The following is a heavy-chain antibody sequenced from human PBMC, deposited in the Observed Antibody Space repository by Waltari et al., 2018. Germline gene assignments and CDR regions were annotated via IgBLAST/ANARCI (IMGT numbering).Heavy chain of an antibody. D-gene: IGHD2-2*01. Sequence: QGQLVESGGGVVQPGRSLRLSCEVSGFSFRTYPMHWVRQAPCKGLEWVAVVSFDENISYYADSVKGRFTISRDNSESTLYLQMNSLRAEDTAVYFCARDPRGDASFYYHMDVWGRGTTVTVSS. J-gene: IGHJ6*03. V-gene: IGHV3-30-3*01. CDR2: VSFDENIS. CDR1: GFSFRTYP. CDR3: ARDPRGDASFYYHMDV.